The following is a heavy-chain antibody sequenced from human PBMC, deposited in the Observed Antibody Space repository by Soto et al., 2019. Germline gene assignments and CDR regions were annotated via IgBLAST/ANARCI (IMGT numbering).Heavy chain of an antibody. V-gene: IGHV3-23*01. Sequence: EVQLLESGGGLVQPGGSLRLSCAASGFTFSSYAMSWVRQAPGKGLEWVSAISGSGGSTYYADSVKGRFTISRDNSKNTLYLQMTSLRAEDTAVYYCAKVFAAGTDYYYGMDVWGQGTTVTVSS. D-gene: IGHD6-13*01. CDR1: GFTFSSYA. J-gene: IGHJ6*02. CDR2: ISGSGGST. CDR3: AKVFAAGTDYYYGMDV.